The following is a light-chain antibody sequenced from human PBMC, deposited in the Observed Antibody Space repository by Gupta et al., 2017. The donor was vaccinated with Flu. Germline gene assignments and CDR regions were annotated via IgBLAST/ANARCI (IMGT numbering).Light chain of an antibody. CDR2: WAS. J-gene: IGKJ4*01. CDR3: QEYYSHPT. CDR1: QSLLYSDNNKNY. Sequence: DIVMTQSPYSLAVSLGERATINCESSQSLLYSDNNKNYLAWYQQKPGQPLKLLIYWASTRASGVSDRFSGSGSGTYFTLTITSLQAEDVATYYCQEYYSHPTFGGGTKVEIK. V-gene: IGKV4-1*01.